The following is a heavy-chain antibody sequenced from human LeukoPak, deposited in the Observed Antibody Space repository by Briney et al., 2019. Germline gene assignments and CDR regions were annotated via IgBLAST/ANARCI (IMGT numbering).Heavy chain of an antibody. D-gene: IGHD3-22*01. Sequence: PSETLSLTCTVSGGSISSGGYYWSWIRQHPGKGLEWIGYIYYSGSTNYNPSLKSRVTISEDTSKNQFSLMLNSVTAADTAVYYCVRGLSGSSPGYYYYFYMDVWGKGTTVTVSS. V-gene: IGHV4-61*08. CDR1: GGSISSGGYY. CDR2: IYYSGST. J-gene: IGHJ6*03. CDR3: VRGLSGSSPGYYYYFYMDV.